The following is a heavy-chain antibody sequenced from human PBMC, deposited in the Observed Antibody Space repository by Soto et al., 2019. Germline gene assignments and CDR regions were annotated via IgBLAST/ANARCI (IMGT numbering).Heavy chain of an antibody. J-gene: IGHJ6*02. Sequence: SQSLSLTCGGSGDTVSSISVAWNSFRQSPSKGLEWLGRTYYRSRWYSDYAVSVRSRIDINADTSKNQVSLQLNSVTPEDTAVYYCSRAEEDSDYYYYGMDFWGQGTTVTVSS. CDR1: GDTVSSISVA. V-gene: IGHV6-1*01. CDR3: SRAEEDSDYYYYGMDF. CDR2: TYYRSRWYS. D-gene: IGHD2-15*01.